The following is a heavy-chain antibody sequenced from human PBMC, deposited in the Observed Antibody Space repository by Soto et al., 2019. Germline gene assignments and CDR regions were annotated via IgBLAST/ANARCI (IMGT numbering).Heavy chain of an antibody. D-gene: IGHD6-6*01. Sequence: QLQLVQSGAEVKKPGSSVKFSCKASGGTLSSYAISWVRQAPGQGLEWMGGIIPIFGTANYAQKFQGRVTITADESTSTAYMELSSLRSEDTAVYYCAREGYSSSSGPRGNWFDPWGQGTLVTVSS. CDR2: IIPIFGTA. CDR3: AREGYSSSSGPRGNWFDP. V-gene: IGHV1-69*01. CDR1: GGTLSSYA. J-gene: IGHJ5*02.